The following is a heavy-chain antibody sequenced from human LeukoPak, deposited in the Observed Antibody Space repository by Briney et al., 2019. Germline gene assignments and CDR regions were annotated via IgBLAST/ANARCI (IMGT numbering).Heavy chain of an antibody. Sequence: PGGSLRLSCAASGFTFSSYAMHWARQAPGKGLEWVAVISSGGSSKYYAESVKGRFTISRDNSKSTLYLEMKSLRVEDTAVYSCARDRPSTVFGVADYYYMDVWGKGTTVTVSS. CDR2: ISSGGSSK. CDR3: ARDRPSTVFGVADYYYMDV. V-gene: IGHV3-30*04. CDR1: GFTFSSYA. J-gene: IGHJ6*03. D-gene: IGHD3-3*01.